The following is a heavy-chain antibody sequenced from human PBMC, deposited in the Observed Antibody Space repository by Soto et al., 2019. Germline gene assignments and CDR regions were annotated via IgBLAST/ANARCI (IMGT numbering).Heavy chain of an antibody. V-gene: IGHV4-34*01. D-gene: IGHD6-19*01. CDR2: INHSGST. J-gene: IGHJ4*02. CDR3: ARAIAVAGNFDY. Sequence: QVQLQQWGAGLLKPSETLSLTCAVYGGSFSGYYWSWIRQPPGKGLEWIGEINHSGSTNYNPSLKSRVTISVDTSKNQFSLKLSSVSAADTAVYCCARAIAVAGNFDYWGQGTLVTVSS. CDR1: GGSFSGYY.